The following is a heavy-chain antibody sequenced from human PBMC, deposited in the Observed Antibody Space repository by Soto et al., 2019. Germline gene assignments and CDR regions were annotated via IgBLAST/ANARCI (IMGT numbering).Heavy chain of an antibody. J-gene: IGHJ3*02. V-gene: IGHV3-9*01. CDR2: ISRNSGSI. Sequence: GGSLRLSCAASGFTFDDYAMPWVRQAPGKGLEWVSGISRNSGSIGYADSVKGRFTISRDNAKNSLYLQMNSLRAEDTALYYCAKDMSYGSGSYTAFDIWGQGTMVTVSS. CDR1: GFTFDDYA. CDR3: AKDMSYGSGSYTAFDI. D-gene: IGHD3-10*01.